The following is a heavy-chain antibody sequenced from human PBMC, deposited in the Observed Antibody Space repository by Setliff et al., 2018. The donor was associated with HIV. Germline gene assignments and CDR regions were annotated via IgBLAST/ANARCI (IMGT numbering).Heavy chain of an antibody. CDR2: IFTSGSA. V-gene: IGHV4-61*09. Sequence: TLSLTCTVSGDSISSGRYYWNWIRQPAGKGLDWIGHIFTSGSAFSSGTANYSPSLKSRVTISVDISKNQFSLKLTSVTAADTATYFCARDSPADGGNPGRFQRWGQGTLVTVSS. CDR3: ARDSPADGGNPGRFQR. D-gene: IGHD2-15*01. J-gene: IGHJ1*01. CDR1: GDSISSGRYY.